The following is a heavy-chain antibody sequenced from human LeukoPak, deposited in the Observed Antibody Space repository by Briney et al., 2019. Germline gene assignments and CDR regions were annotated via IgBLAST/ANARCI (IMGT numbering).Heavy chain of an antibody. D-gene: IGHD3-22*01. CDR3: ARLDSNYYDSSGYVDY. V-gene: IGHV4-34*01. J-gene: IGHJ4*02. CDR2: INHSGST. CDR1: GGSFSGYY. Sequence: SETLSLTCAVYGGSFSGYYWSWIRQPPGKGLEWIGEINHSGSTNYNPSLKSRVTISVDTSKNQFSLKLSSVTAADTAVYYCARLDSNYYDSSGYVDYWGQGTLVTVSS.